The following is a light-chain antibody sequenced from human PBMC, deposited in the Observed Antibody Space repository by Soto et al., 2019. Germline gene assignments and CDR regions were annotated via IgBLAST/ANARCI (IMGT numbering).Light chain of an antibody. Sequence: QSALTQPASVSGSPGQSITIAFTGTSSDVGGSNYVSWYQQHPGKAPKLMIYEVSHRPSGVSNRFSGSQSGNTASLTISGLQAEDEADYYCSSYTSSNTFYVFGTGTKVTVL. CDR1: SSDVGGSNY. V-gene: IGLV2-14*01. CDR3: SSYTSSNTFYV. J-gene: IGLJ1*01. CDR2: EVS.